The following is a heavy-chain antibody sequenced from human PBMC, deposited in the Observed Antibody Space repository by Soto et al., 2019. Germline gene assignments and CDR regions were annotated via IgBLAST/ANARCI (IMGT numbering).Heavy chain of an antibody. Sequence: GWSLRLSCASSVFTFKSYAMHWVRQAPGKGLEWVAVISYDGSNKYYADSVKGRFTISRDNSKNTLYLQMNSLRAEDTAVYYCARDQETGYSSSGSYYYYGMDVWGQGTTVTISS. J-gene: IGHJ6*01. CDR1: VFTFKSYA. V-gene: IGHV3-30-3*01. CDR3: ARDQETGYSSSGSYYYYGMDV. CDR2: ISYDGSNK. D-gene: IGHD6-13*01.